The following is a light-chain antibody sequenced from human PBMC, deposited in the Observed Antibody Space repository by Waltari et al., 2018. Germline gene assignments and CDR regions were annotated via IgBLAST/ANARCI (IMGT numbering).Light chain of an antibody. CDR1: QSISSD. CDR2: GTS. Sequence: IQMPQSPSSLSAYVGDRVTITCRASQSISSDLNWYQQKPGKAPKLLISGTSNLQSGVPSGFRGSESGTEFTLTINSLQPVDSATYYWQQSYSSPPTFGGGTKVEI. V-gene: IGKV1-39*01. CDR3: QQSYSSPPT. J-gene: IGKJ4*01.